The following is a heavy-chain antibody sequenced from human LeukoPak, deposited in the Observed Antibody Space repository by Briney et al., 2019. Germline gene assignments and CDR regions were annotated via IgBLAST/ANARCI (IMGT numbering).Heavy chain of an antibody. V-gene: IGHV3-21*01. D-gene: IGHD6-19*01. CDR1: GFTFSTYN. Sequence: GGSLRLSCAASGFTFSTYNMNWVRQAPGKGLEWVSSISTSNNYIYYPDSVKGRFTISRDNAKNSLYLQMNSLRAEDTAVYYCASPLGYSSGWYSPGPLFYWGQGTLVTVSS. J-gene: IGHJ4*02. CDR3: ASPLGYSSGWYSPGPLFY. CDR2: ISTSNNYI.